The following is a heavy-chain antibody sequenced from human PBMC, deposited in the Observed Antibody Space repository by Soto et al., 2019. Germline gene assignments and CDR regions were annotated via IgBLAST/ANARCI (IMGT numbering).Heavy chain of an antibody. CDR1: GGSISTSTYY. Sequence: QLQLHESGPGLVKPSETLSLACTVAGGSISTSTYYWVWIRQPPGKGLEWIGSVYYIGTTYYKPSLQRRLTMSLDTSNNQCSLRLTSVIASDSAVYYCASHDEGGIHWGQGTLVTVSS. V-gene: IGHV4-39*01. D-gene: IGHD3-16*01. J-gene: IGHJ4*02. CDR3: ASHDEGGIH. CDR2: VYYIGTT.